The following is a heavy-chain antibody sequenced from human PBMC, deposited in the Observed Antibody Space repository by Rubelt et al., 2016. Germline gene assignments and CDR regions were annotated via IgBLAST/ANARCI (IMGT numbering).Heavy chain of an antibody. Sequence: QVQLQESGPGLVKPSETLSLTCTVSGGSISSYYWSWIRQPPGKGLEWIGSIYYSGRTYYNPSLKSRVTISVDTSKNQFSRRLSSLTASDTARYYCARSYTDYADVHFDLWGRGTLVTVSS. CDR1: GGSISSYY. CDR2: IYYSGRT. D-gene: IGHD5-12*01. J-gene: IGHJ2*01. CDR3: ARSYTDYADVHFDL. V-gene: IGHV4-59*08.